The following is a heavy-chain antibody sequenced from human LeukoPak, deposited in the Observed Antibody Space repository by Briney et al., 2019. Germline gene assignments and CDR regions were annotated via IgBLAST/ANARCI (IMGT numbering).Heavy chain of an antibody. D-gene: IGHD3-3*01. J-gene: IGHJ6*02. Sequence: SVKVSCKASGGTFSSYAISWVRQAPGQGLEWMGRIIPILGIANYAQKFQGRVTITADKSTSTAYMELSSLRSEDTAVYYCARPTSDFWSGYSDTYYYYYGMDVWGQGTTVTVSS. CDR1: GGTFSSYA. CDR3: ARPTSDFWSGYSDTYYYYYGMDV. V-gene: IGHV1-69*04. CDR2: IIPILGIA.